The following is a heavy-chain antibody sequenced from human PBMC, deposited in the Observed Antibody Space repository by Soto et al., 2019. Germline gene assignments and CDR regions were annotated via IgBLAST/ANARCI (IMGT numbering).Heavy chain of an antibody. CDR1: GGSFSRYH. D-gene: IGHD5-12*01. Sequence: PSATLSLTCTVYGGSFSRYHWSWIRQPPGKGLEWIGEMNDKGNINYNPSLKSPVTISLDTSKNQFSLKLTSVTAADTAVYYCARGGRRYSAYDYGYWGKGNQVTVDS. J-gene: IGHJ4*02. CDR2: MNDKGNI. CDR3: ARGGRRYSAYDYGY. V-gene: IGHV4-34*01.